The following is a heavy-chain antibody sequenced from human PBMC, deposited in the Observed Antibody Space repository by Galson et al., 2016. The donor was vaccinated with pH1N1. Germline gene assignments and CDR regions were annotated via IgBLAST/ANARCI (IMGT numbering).Heavy chain of an antibody. D-gene: IGHD3-10*01. CDR3: ARAYGSEVY. Sequence: SVKVSCKASGGPFMSHAISWVRQAPGQELEWMGGTIPVLGSAKYAQKFQGRVTISADDSTSTAYMEVSSLKSDDTAVYYCARAYGSEVYWGQGTPVIVSS. V-gene: IGHV1-69*13. CDR2: TIPVLGSA. CDR1: GGPFMSHA. J-gene: IGHJ4*02.